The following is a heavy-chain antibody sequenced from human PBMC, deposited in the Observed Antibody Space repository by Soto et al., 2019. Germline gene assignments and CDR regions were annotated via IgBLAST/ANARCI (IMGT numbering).Heavy chain of an antibody. J-gene: IGHJ6*02. CDR1: GFTFSSYA. V-gene: IGHV3-23*01. Sequence: GGSLRLSCAASGFTFSSYAMSWVRQAPGKGLEWVSAISGSGGSTYYADSVKGRFTISRDNSKNTLYLQMNSLRAEDTAVYYCAKGDGYYYGSGSYNYYYGMDVWGQGTTVTLSS. CDR2: ISGSGGST. CDR3: AKGDGYYYGSGSYNYYYGMDV. D-gene: IGHD3-10*01.